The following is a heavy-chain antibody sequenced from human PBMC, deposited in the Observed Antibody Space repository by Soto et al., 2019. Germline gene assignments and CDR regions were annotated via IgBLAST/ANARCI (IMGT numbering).Heavy chain of an antibody. D-gene: IGHD2-15*01. CDR2: IIPIFNST. V-gene: IGHV1-69*06. CDR3: ARARSVVAATLFVPPATLFVPY. CDR1: GSRFSNYV. J-gene: IGHJ4*02. Sequence: SVKVSCKVSGSRFSNYVISWVRQAPGHGLEWLGRIIPIFNSTKYAQNFQGRVTITADKSTSTASLELSSLRSDDTAVYYCARARSVVAATLFVPPATLFVPYWGQGTLVTVSS.